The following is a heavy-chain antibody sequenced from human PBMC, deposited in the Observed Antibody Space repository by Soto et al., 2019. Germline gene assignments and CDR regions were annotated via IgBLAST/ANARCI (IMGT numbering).Heavy chain of an antibody. CDR3: ARDRKVGDFWSGYYRNYYYYGMGV. Sequence: RWSLRLSCAASGFTFSSYAMHWFRQAPGKGLEWVAVISYDGSNKYYADSVKGRSTISRDNSKNTLYLQMNSLRAEDTAVYYCARDRKVGDFWSGYYRNYYYYGMGVWGQGTTVTVSS. D-gene: IGHD3-3*01. J-gene: IGHJ6*02. V-gene: IGHV3-30-3*01. CDR2: ISYDGSNK. CDR1: GFTFSSYA.